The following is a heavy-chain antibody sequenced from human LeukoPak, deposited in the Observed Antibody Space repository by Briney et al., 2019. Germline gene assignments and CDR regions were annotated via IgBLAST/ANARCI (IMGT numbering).Heavy chain of an antibody. D-gene: IGHD5-12*01. CDR2: IIGSVPST. CDR3: AKGGYDYVEVGYFDY. V-gene: IGHV3-23*01. J-gene: IGHJ4*02. CDR1: GVTFGNYA. Sequence: GGSLRLSCAASGVTFGNYAMSWVRQTPGKGLEWVSHIIGSVPSTFYAESVKGRFTISRDNSKNTLYLQMKSLRADDTAVYYCAKGGYDYVEVGYFDYWGQGVLVTVSS.